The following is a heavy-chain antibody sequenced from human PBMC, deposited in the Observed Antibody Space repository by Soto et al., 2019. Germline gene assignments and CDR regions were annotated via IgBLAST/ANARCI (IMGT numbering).Heavy chain of an antibody. V-gene: IGHV1-46*03. D-gene: IGHD2-15*01. Sequence: ASVKVSCKASGYTFTSYYMHWVRQAPGQGLEWKGIINPSGGSTSYAQKFQGRVTMTRDTSTSTVYMELSSLRSEDTAVYYCARDLQYCSGGSCNYYFDYWGQGTLVTVSS. CDR1: GYTFTSYY. J-gene: IGHJ4*02. CDR3: ARDLQYCSGGSCNYYFDY. CDR2: INPSGGST.